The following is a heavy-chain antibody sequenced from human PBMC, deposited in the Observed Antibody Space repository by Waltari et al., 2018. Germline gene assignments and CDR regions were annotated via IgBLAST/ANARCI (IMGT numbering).Heavy chain of an antibody. CDR2: LWSDGTSV. J-gene: IGHJ4*02. CDR3: ARDLGVFSGWDY. Sequence: VESGGGVVQPGEYLSVACPASGLRVAGFGMNWVRQPPGPGLGWVAVLWSDGTSVYYAHSVKGRFVVSRHRSKNTFYLQMKSVRADDAGLYYCARDLGVFSGWDYWGQGTLVAVSS. D-gene: IGHD6-19*01. CDR1: GLRVAGFG. V-gene: IGHV3-33*01.